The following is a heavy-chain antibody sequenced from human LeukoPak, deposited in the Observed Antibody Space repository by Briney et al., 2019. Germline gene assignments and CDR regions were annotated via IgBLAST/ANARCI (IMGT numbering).Heavy chain of an antibody. J-gene: IGHJ6*03. CDR1: GFTFRSYN. D-gene: IGHD3-9*01. Sequence: GGSLRLSCAASGFTFRSYNMNWVRQAPGKGLEWVSYITGGSTTIYYADSVKGRFTISRDNAKNSLYLQMNSLRAEDTAVYYCARVGRNYDILTGYYIGYYYYYYMDVWGKGTTVTISS. CDR2: ITGGSTTI. V-gene: IGHV3-48*01. CDR3: ARVGRNYDILTGYYIGYYYYYYMDV.